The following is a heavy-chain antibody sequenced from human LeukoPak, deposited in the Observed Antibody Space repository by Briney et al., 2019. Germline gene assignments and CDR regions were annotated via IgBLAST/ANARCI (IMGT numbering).Heavy chain of an antibody. CDR2: ISGSGGST. Sequence: PGGSLRLSCAASGFTFSSYAMSWVRQAPGKGLEWVSAISGSGGSTYYADSVKGRFTISRDNSRNTLYLQMNSLRAEDTAVYYCAKVVVVPAASKLDYWGQGTLVTVSS. CDR1: GFTFSSYA. J-gene: IGHJ4*02. CDR3: AKVVVVPAASKLDY. V-gene: IGHV3-23*01. D-gene: IGHD2-2*01.